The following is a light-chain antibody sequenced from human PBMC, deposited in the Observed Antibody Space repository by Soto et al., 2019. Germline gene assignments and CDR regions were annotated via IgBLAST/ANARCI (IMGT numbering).Light chain of an antibody. J-gene: IGLJ1*01. V-gene: IGLV2-14*01. CDR1: SSDVGGYNY. CDR2: EVS. CDR3: SSYTSSSNYV. Sequence: QAVLSQPGSVCGSPGHSITISCTGTSSDVGGYNYVSWYQQHPGKAPKLMIYEVSNRPSGVSNRFSGSKSGNTASLTISGLQAEEEADYYCSSYTSSSNYVLGTGTKVTVL.